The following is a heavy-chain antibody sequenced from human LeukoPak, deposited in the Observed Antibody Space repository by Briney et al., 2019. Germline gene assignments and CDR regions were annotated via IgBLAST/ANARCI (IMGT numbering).Heavy chain of an antibody. V-gene: IGHV3-15*01. CDR3: ATELLSHFDY. J-gene: IGHJ4*02. CDR1: GFTFSDAW. D-gene: IGHD2-21*02. Sequence: GGSLRLSCEASGFTFSDAWMSWVRQAPGRGLEWVGRIQREIDGGTTDYAAPVKGRFTISRDDSKNTPYLQMNSLKIEDTAVYYCATELLSHFDYWSQGTLVTVSS. CDR2: IQREIDGGTT.